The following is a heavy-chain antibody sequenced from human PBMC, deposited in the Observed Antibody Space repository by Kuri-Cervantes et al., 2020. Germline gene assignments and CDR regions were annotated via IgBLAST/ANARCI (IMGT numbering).Heavy chain of an antibody. CDR3: ARAALLLWFGELST. CDR2: IRSKAYGGTT. J-gene: IGHJ5*02. CDR1: GFTFGDYA. V-gene: IGHV3-49*03. D-gene: IGHD3-10*01. Sequence: GESLKISCTASGFTFGDYAMSWFRQAPGKGLEWVGFIRSKAYGGTTEYAASVKGRFTISRDNSKNTLYLQMNSLRAEDTAVYYCARAALLLWFGELSTWGQGTLVTVSS.